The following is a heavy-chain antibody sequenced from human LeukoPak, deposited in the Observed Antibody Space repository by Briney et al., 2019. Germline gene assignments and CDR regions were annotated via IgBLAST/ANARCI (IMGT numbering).Heavy chain of an antibody. CDR1: GFTVSSNY. CDR3: ARDPPTYTSDWYSTDDAFDV. J-gene: IGHJ3*01. Sequence: ETGGSLRLSCAASGFTVSSNYMSWVRQAPGKGLEWVSVIYRGGSTYYADSVKGRFTISRDNSKNTLYLQMNSLRAEDTAVYYCARDPPTYTSDWYSTDDAFDVWGQGTMVTVSS. CDR2: IYRGGST. V-gene: IGHV3-53*01. D-gene: IGHD6-19*01.